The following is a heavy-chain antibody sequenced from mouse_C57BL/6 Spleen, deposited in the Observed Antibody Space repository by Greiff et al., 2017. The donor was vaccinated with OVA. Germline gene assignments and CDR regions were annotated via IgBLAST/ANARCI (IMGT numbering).Heavy chain of an antibody. V-gene: IGHV1-64*01. Sequence: QVQLQQPGAELVKPGASVKLSCKASGYTFTSYWMHWVKQRPGQGLEWIGMIHPNSGSTNYNEKFKSKATLTVDKSSSTAYMQLSSLTSEDSAVYYCARRDGGGYFDVWGTGTTVTVSS. J-gene: IGHJ1*03. D-gene: IGHD3-3*01. CDR3: ARRDGGGYFDV. CDR2: IHPNSGST. CDR1: GYTFTSYW.